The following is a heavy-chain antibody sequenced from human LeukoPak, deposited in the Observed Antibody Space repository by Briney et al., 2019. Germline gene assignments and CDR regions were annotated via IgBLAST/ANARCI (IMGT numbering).Heavy chain of an antibody. CDR1: GFTFSSYA. J-gene: IGHJ6*03. CDR2: ISGSGGST. CDR3: AKDNPSRVKYMDL. Sequence: GGSLRLSCAASGFTFSSYAMSWVRQAPGKGLEWVSAISGSGGSTYYADSVKGRFTIARGNAKNTLSLELNSLRAEDTAVYYCAKDNPSRVKYMDLWGKGPTVPVSS. V-gene: IGHV3-23*01. D-gene: IGHD1-14*01.